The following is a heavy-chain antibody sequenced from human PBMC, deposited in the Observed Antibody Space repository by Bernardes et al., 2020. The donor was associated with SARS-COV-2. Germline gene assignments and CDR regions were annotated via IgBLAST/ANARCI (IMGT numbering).Heavy chain of an antibody. Sequence: GGSLRLSCAASGFTFSSYAMSWVRQAPGKGLEWVSIISGSGGGTYYADSVKGRFTISRDNSKNTLSLQMNSLRAEDTAVYCCGKGYTSGWNGFDYWGQGTLVTVSS. D-gene: IGHD6-19*01. CDR2: ISGSGGGT. J-gene: IGHJ4*02. V-gene: IGHV3-23*01. CDR1: GFTFSSYA. CDR3: GKGYTSGWNGFDY.